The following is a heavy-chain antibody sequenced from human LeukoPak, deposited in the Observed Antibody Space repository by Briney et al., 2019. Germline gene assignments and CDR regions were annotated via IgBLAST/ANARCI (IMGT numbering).Heavy chain of an antibody. D-gene: IGHD4-17*01. Sequence: GGSLRLSCAASGFTVSSNYMSWVRHAPGKGLEWVSVIYSGGSTYYADSVKGRFTISRDNSKNTVYLQMNSLRAEDTAVYYCAGGKTTVWSYFDYWGQGTLVTVSS. J-gene: IGHJ4*02. CDR2: IYSGGST. V-gene: IGHV3-53*01. CDR1: GFTVSSNY. CDR3: AGGKTTVWSYFDY.